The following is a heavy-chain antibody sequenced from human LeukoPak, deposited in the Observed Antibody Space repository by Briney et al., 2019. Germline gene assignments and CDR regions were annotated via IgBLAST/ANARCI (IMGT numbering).Heavy chain of an antibody. CDR3: ARDSSGYQ. V-gene: IGHV3-7*01. J-gene: IGHJ4*02. Sequence: GGSLRLSCAASGFTFSTYWMSWVRQAPGKGLEWVANIKEDGSEKYYGDSVKGRFTISRDNAKNPLYLEMNSLRVEDTAVYYCARDSSGYQWGQGTLVTVSS. CDR1: GFTFSTYW. D-gene: IGHD3-22*01. CDR2: IKEDGSEK.